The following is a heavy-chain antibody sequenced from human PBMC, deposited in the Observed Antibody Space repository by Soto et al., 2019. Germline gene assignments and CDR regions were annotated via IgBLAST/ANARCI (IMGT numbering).Heavy chain of an antibody. CDR1: GFTFSSYA. V-gene: IGHV3-23*01. D-gene: IGHD3-16*02. CDR3: AKDSSGDYVWGSYRTHFDY. J-gene: IGHJ4*02. Sequence: EVQLLESGGGLVQPGGSLRLSCAASGFTFSSYAMSWVRQAPGKGLEWVSAISGSGGSTYYADSVKGRFTISRDNSKNTLYLQMNRLRAEDTVVHYCAKDSSGDYVWGSYRTHFDYWGQGTLVTVSS. CDR2: ISGSGGST.